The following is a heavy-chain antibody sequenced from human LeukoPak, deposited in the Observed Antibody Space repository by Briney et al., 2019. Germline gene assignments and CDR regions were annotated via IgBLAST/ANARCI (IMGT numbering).Heavy chain of an antibody. J-gene: IGHJ3*02. D-gene: IGHD3-22*01. CDR3: AKSDGYYPLCAFDI. CDR1: GFTFSSYS. V-gene: IGHV3-21*04. Sequence: GGSLRLSCAASGFTFSSYSMNWVRQAPGKGLEWVSSISSSSSYIYYADSVKGRFTISRDNSKNTLYLQMNSLRAEDTAVYYCAKSDGYYPLCAFDIWGQGTMVTVSS. CDR2: ISSSSSYI.